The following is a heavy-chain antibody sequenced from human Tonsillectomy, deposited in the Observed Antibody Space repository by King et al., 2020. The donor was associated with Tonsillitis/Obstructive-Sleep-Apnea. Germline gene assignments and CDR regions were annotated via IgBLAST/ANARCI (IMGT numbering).Heavy chain of an antibody. CDR2: ISGDGGST. V-gene: IGHV3-43*02. D-gene: IGHD3-10*01. CDR1: GFTFDDYA. Sequence: QLVQSGGGVVQPGGSLRLSCAASGFTFDDYAMHWVRQAPGKGLEWVSLISGDGGSTYYADSVKGRFTISRDNSKNSLYLQMNSLRTEDTALYYCAKEGAYYYGSGSYYYWGQGTLVTVSS. J-gene: IGHJ4*02. CDR3: AKEGAYYYGSGSYYY.